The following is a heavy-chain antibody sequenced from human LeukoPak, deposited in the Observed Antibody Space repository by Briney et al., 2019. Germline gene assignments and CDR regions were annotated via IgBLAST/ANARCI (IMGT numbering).Heavy chain of an antibody. D-gene: IGHD3-10*01. Sequence: GGSLRLSCAASGFTFSSYAMSWVRQVPGKGPEWVSAISGSGGITYYADSVKGRFTISRDNSKNTLYLQMNSLRAEDTAVYYCAKDLSPGYGSLEDAFDIWGQGTKVTVSS. CDR1: GFTFSSYA. V-gene: IGHV3-23*01. CDR2: ISGSGGIT. J-gene: IGHJ3*02. CDR3: AKDLSPGYGSLEDAFDI.